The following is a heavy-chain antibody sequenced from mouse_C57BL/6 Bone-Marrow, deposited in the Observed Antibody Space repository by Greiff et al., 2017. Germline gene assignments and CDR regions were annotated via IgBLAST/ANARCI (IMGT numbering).Heavy chain of an antibody. D-gene: IGHD1-1*01. CDR3: ARLLRYYFDY. J-gene: IGHJ2*01. CDR1: GYTFTSYY. V-gene: IGHV1-12*01. Sequence: QVQLQQSGAELVRPGASVKMSCKASGYTFTSYYMEWVKQTPRQGLEWIGAILPGNGDTTYNQKFKGKATLTVDKSSSTAYMQLSSLTSEDSAVYFCARLLRYYFDYWGQGTTLTVSS. CDR2: ILPGNGDT.